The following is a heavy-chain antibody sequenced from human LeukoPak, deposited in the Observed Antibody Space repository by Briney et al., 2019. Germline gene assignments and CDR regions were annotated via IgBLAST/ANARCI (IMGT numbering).Heavy chain of an antibody. V-gene: IGHV3-23*01. D-gene: IGHD2-15*01. J-gene: IGHJ4*02. Sequence: PGGSLRLSCAASGFTFSSYAISWVRQAPGKGLEWVSAISGSGGSTYYADSVKGRFTISRDNSKNTLYVQMNSLRAEDTAVYYCAKTPRYCRGGSCYGGYFDYWGQGTLVTVSS. CDR1: GFTFSSYA. CDR3: AKTPRYCRGGSCYGGYFDY. CDR2: ISGSGGST.